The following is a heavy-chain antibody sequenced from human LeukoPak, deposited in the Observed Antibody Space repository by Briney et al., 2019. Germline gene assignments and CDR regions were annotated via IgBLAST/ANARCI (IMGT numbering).Heavy chain of an antibody. CDR1: GGSISSSSYY. CDR2: IYYSGST. J-gene: IGHJ5*02. CDR3: ASPAYYDFWSGSFNWIDP. D-gene: IGHD3-3*01. Sequence: KSSETLSLTCTVSGGSISSSSYYWGWTRQPPGKGLEWIGSIYYSGSTYYNPSLKSRVTISVDTSKNQFSLKLTSVTAADTAVYYCASPAYYDFWSGSFNWIDPWGQGTLVTVSS. V-gene: IGHV4-39*01.